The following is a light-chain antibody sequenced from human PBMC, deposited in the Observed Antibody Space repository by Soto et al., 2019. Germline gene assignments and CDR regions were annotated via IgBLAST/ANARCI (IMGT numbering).Light chain of an antibody. CDR2: SNN. J-gene: IGLJ1*01. Sequence: QSVLTQPPSASGTPGQRVTISCSGSSSNIARNSVNWYQQLPGTAPKLLIYSNNQRPSGVPDRFSGSKSGTSASLAISGLQSGDEADYYCAAWDDSLNGYVFGTGTKVTVL. CDR3: AAWDDSLNGYV. CDR1: SSNIARNS. V-gene: IGLV1-44*01.